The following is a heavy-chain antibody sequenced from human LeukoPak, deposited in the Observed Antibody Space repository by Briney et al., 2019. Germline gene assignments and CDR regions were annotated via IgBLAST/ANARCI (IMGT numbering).Heavy chain of an antibody. J-gene: IGHJ5*02. V-gene: IGHV1-69*06. D-gene: IGHD3-22*01. Sequence: ASVKVSCKASGGTFSSYAISWVRQAPGQGLEWMGGIIPIFGTANYAQKFQGRVTMTEDTSTDTAYMELSSLRSEDTAVYYCAAGGGYYYDSSGHLIPNWFDPWGQGTLVTVSS. CDR2: IIPIFGTA. CDR1: GGTFSSYA. CDR3: AAGGGYYYDSSGHLIPNWFDP.